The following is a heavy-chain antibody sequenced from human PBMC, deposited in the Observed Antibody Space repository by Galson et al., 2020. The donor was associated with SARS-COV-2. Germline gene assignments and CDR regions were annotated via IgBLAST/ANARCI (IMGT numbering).Heavy chain of an antibody. D-gene: IGHD6-13*01. CDR2: IYYSGST. J-gene: IGHJ4*02. CDR1: GGSISSSSYY. V-gene: IGHV4-39*01. CDR3: ARLLIAAAVPGGAGDY. Sequence: SETLSLTCTVSGGSISSSSYYWGWIRQPPGKGLEWIGSIYYSGSTYYNPSLKSRVTISVDTSKNQFSLKLSSVTAADTAVYYCARLLIAAAVPGGAGDYWGQGTLVTVSS.